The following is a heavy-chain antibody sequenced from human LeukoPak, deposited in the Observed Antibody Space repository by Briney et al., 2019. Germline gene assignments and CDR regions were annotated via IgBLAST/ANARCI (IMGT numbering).Heavy chain of an antibody. V-gene: IGHV1-2*04. CDR2: INPISGGT. D-gene: IGHD3-3*01. CDR3: AGSRLRFLEWADAFDI. J-gene: IGHJ3*02. CDR1: GYTFTGYY. Sequence: ASVKVSCKASGYTFTGYYMHWVRQAPGHGLEWVGWINPISGGTNYGQKFQGWVTMTRDTSISTAYMELSRLRSDDTAVYYCAGSRLRFLEWADAFDIWGQGTMVTVSS.